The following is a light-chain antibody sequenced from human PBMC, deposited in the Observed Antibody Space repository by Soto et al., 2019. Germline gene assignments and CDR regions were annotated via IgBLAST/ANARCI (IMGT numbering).Light chain of an antibody. CDR3: QSYDSSLSPVV. J-gene: IGLJ2*01. Sequence: QSVLTQPPSVPGAPGQRVTISCTGSSSNIGAGYDVHWYQQLPGTAPKLLIYGNSNRPSGVPDRFSGSKSGTSASLAITGLQAEDEADYYCQSYDSSLSPVVFGGGTKLTVL. V-gene: IGLV1-40*01. CDR2: GNS. CDR1: SSNIGAGYD.